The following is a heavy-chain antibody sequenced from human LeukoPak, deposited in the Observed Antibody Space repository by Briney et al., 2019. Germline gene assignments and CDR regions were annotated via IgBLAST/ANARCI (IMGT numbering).Heavy chain of an antibody. CDR3: AKDMRKWELPVFDY. Sequence: GGSLRLSCAASGFTFDDYAMHWVRQAPGKGLEWVAVIWYDGSNKYYADTVKGRFTISGDNSKNTLYLQMNSLRAEDTAVYYCAKDMRKWELPVFDYWGQGTLVTVSS. D-gene: IGHD1-26*01. J-gene: IGHJ4*02. V-gene: IGHV3-33*06. CDR2: IWYDGSNK. CDR1: GFTFDDYA.